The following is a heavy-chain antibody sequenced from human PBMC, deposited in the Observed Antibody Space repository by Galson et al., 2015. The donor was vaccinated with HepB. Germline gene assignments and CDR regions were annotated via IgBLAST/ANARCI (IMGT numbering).Heavy chain of an antibody. Sequence: SLRLSCAASGFTFSSYSMNWVRQAPGKGLEWVSSISSSSSYIYYADSVKGRFTISRDNAKNSLYLQMNSLRAEDTAVYYCARDRGRYSSSSEKVLNYWGQGTLVTVSS. CDR2: ISSSSSYI. J-gene: IGHJ4*02. V-gene: IGHV3-21*01. D-gene: IGHD6-6*01. CDR1: GFTFSSYS. CDR3: ARDRGRYSSSSEKVLNY.